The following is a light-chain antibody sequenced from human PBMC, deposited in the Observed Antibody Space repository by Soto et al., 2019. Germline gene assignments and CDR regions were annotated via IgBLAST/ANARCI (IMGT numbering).Light chain of an antibody. CDR2: GAS. Sequence: DIVMTQSPATLPVSPGERATLSCRASQSVSSNLAWYQQKPGQAPRFLIYGASTRATGIPARFSGSGSGTEFTLTISSLQSEDFAVYYCQQCDNWPLTFGGGTKVEIK. J-gene: IGKJ4*01. CDR3: QQCDNWPLT. CDR1: QSVSSN. V-gene: IGKV3-15*01.